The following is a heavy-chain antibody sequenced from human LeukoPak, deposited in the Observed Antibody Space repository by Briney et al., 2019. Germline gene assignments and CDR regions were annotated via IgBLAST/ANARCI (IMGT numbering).Heavy chain of an antibody. CDR2: ISGSGGST. CDR1: GFTFSSYG. V-gene: IGHV3-23*01. Sequence: QPGGSLRLSCAASGFTFSSYGMHWVRQAPGKGLEWVSAISGSGGSTYYADSVKGRFTISRDNSKNTLYLQMNSLRAEDTAVYYCAKSLIYDSSGFDYWGQGTLVTVSS. CDR3: AKSLIYDSSGFDY. D-gene: IGHD3-22*01. J-gene: IGHJ4*02.